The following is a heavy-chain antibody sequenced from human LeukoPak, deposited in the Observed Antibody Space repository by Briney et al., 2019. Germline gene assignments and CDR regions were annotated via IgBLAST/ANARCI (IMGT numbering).Heavy chain of an antibody. CDR2: IYYSGST. CDR1: GGSISRHY. D-gene: IGHD2-15*01. Sequence: WETLSLTCTVSGGSISRHYRSWIRQPPGKGLEWIGYIYYSGSTNYNPSLKSRVTISVDTSKNQFSLKLSSVTAADTAVYYCARSAPGYCSGGSWYYRRLWFDPRGQGTLVTVSS. J-gene: IGHJ5*02. V-gene: IGHV4-59*11. CDR3: ARSAPGYCSGGSWYYRRLWFDP.